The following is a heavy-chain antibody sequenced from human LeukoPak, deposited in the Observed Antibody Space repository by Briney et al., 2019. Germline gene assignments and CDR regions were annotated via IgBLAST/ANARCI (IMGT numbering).Heavy chain of an antibody. CDR1: GGSISSYY. CDR2: IYTSGST. J-gene: IGHJ6*03. V-gene: IGHV4-4*07. D-gene: IGHD3-3*01. Sequence: SETLSLTCNVSGGSISSYYWSWIRQPAGKGLEWIGRIYTSGSTNYNPSLKSRVTMSVDTSKNQFSLKLSSVTAADTAVYYCARASWGYDFWSGYSSMDVWGKGTTVTVSS. CDR3: ARASWGYDFWSGYSSMDV.